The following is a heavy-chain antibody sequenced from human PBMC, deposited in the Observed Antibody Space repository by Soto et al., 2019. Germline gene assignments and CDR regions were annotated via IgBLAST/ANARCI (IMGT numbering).Heavy chain of an antibody. J-gene: IGHJ4*02. CDR2: IYPGDSDT. CDR3: VRRRGYSSPGAFDY. Sequence: GESLKISCKASEDIFTNYWIGWVRQMPGRGLEWMGIIYPGDSDTRYSPSFQGQVTFSVDKAINTAYLHLSTLKASDTAMFYCVRRRGYSSPGAFDYWAQGTLVTVSS. D-gene: IGHD6-13*01. V-gene: IGHV5-51*01. CDR1: EDIFTNYW.